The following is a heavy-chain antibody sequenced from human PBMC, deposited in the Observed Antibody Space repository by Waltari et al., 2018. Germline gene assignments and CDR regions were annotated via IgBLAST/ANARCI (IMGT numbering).Heavy chain of an antibody. D-gene: IGHD3-9*01. CDR3: TRVAREEVGVTYLDWKVDV. CDR2: ISGRTTYR. CDR1: GFTFRDYA. Sequence: EVQLVESGGGLVRPGGSLRLSCVASGFTFRDYAMSCVRHTPARGLEWVSAISGRTTYRYCADSVKRRFAISRGNARTSLDLQMNSLKVEDTAVYYCTRVAREEVGVTYLDWKVDVWGRGTLVTVSS. V-gene: IGHV3-21*01. J-gene: IGHJ2*01.